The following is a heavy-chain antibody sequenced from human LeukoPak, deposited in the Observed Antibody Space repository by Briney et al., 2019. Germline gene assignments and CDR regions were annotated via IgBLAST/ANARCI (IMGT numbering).Heavy chain of an antibody. CDR1: GYTFTGYY. J-gene: IGHJ3*02. CDR2: INPNSGGT. CDR3: ARAGSMIVATGAFDI. Sequence: ASVKVSCKASGYTFTGYYMHWVRQAPGQGLEWMGWINPNSGGTNYAQKFQGRVTMTTDTSTSTAYMELRSLRSDDTAVYYCARAGSMIVATGAFDIWGQGTMVTVSS. D-gene: IGHD3-22*01. V-gene: IGHV1-2*02.